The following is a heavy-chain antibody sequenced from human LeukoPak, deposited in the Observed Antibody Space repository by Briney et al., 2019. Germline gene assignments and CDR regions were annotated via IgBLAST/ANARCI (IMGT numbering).Heavy chain of an antibody. CDR3: ARTYYYDRSGYYYGY. Sequence: ASVKVSCKASGYTFTSYGISWVRQAPGQGLEWMGWISAYNGNTGYAQKFQGRVTITRNTSISTAYMEVSSLRYEDTAVYYCARTYYYDRSGYYYGYWGQGTLVTVSS. V-gene: IGHV1-8*03. D-gene: IGHD3-22*01. J-gene: IGHJ4*02. CDR1: GYTFTSYG. CDR2: ISAYNGNT.